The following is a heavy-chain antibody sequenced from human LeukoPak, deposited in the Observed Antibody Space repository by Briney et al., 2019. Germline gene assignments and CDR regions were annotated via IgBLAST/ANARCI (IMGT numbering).Heavy chain of an antibody. Sequence: ASVKVSCKVSGYTPTELSMHWVRQAPGQGLEWMGWISAYNGNTNYAQKLQGRVTMTTDTSTSTAYMELRSLRSDDTAVYYCARDRSGSLYFDYWGQGTLVTVSS. CDR1: GYTPTELS. CDR3: ARDRSGSLYFDY. V-gene: IGHV1-18*01. CDR2: ISAYNGNT. D-gene: IGHD1-26*01. J-gene: IGHJ4*02.